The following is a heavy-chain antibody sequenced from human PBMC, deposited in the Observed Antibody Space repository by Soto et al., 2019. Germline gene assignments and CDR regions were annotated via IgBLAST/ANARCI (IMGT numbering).Heavy chain of an antibody. Sequence: QVQLVQSGAEVKKPGSSVKVSCKASGGTFSSYTISWVRQAPGQGLEWMGRIIPILGIANYAQKFQGRVTTTAANSTSTDYMELSIIRYEDTAVSYCARVCYQVENYWGQGTLVTVSS. CDR1: GGTFSSYT. D-gene: IGHD3-16*02. V-gene: IGHV1-69*02. J-gene: IGHJ4*02. CDR2: IIPILGIA. CDR3: ARVCYQVENY.